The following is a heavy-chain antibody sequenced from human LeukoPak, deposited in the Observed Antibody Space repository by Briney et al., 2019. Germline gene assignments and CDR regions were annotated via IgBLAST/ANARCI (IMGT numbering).Heavy chain of an antibody. V-gene: IGHV3-23*01. D-gene: IGHD5-12*01. CDR2: ISDSGAST. CDR3: AKSHSVGYRGYFDY. Sequence: PGGSLRLSCAASGFTFTTYAMSWVRQAPGKGPEWVSTISDSGASTYYADSVKGRFTISRDNSKNTLYLQMNSLRAEDTAVYYCAKSHSVGYRGYFDYWGQGTLVTVSS. CDR1: GFTFTTYA. J-gene: IGHJ4*02.